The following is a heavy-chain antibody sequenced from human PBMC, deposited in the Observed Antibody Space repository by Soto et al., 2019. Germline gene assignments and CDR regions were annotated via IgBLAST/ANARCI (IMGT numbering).Heavy chain of an antibody. Sequence: ASLKVSCRASGDTFTSYDINLVRQATGQGLEWMGWMNPNSGNTGYAQKFQGRVTMTRNTSISTAYMELSSLRSEDTAVYYCAIHYLYVPPGDQHWGHGRLVTV. CDR3: AIHYLYVPPGDQH. V-gene: IGHV1-8*01. D-gene: IGHD2-2*02. CDR2: MNPNSGNT. J-gene: IGHJ4*01. CDR1: GDTFTSYD.